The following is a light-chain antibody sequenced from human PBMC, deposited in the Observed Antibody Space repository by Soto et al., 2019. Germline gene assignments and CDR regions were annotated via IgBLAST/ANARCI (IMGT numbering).Light chain of an antibody. CDR3: QHHNSYSQT. CDR1: QSIRHY. Sequence: DIQMTQSPPTLSASVGDRVTITCRASQSIRHYLAWYQQMPGKAPKLLIYGASTLQSGVPSRFSGSGSGTVFTLTISRLQPDDFGTYFCQHHNSYSQTFCPGTKVEIK. V-gene: IGKV1-5*01. J-gene: IGKJ1*01. CDR2: GAS.